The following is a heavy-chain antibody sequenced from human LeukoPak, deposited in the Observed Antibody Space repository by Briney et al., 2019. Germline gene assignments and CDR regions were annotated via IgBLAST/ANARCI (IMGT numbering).Heavy chain of an antibody. D-gene: IGHD2-15*01. CDR3: ARENCSGGSCYRYYYYGMDV. V-gene: IGHV1-69*13. CDR1: GGTFSSYA. Sequence: GASVKVSCKASGGTFSSYAISWVRQAPGQGLEWMGGIIPIFGTANYAQKFQGRVTITADESTSTAYMELSSLRSEDTAVYYCARENCSGGSCYRYYYYGMDVWGQGTTVTVSS. J-gene: IGHJ6*02. CDR2: IIPIFGTA.